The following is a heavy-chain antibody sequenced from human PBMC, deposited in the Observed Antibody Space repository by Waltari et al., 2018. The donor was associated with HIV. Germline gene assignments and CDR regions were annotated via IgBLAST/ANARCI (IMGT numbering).Heavy chain of an antibody. CDR2: INPNSGGT. D-gene: IGHD3-22*01. CDR3: TRVFRGTINYFDSRLGH. CDR1: GFPFSAYY. Sequence: QVQLVQSGAEVKKPGASVTVSCKASGFPFSAYYMHWVLQAPGQGLEWMGWINPNSGGTRDSEKFQGRVTMTRDTSISTAYMELFRLRFDDTAIYYCTRVFRGTINYFDSRLGHWGQGTLVTVSS. V-gene: IGHV1-2*02. J-gene: IGHJ4*02.